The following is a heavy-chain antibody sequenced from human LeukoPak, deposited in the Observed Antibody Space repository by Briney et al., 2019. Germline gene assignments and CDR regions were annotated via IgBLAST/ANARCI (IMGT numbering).Heavy chain of an antibody. J-gene: IGHJ4*02. CDR3: AKRSDYGGNWNYFDN. D-gene: IGHD4-23*01. Sequence: GGSLRLSCAASGLTFSSYGMSWVRQAPGKGLEWVSATSASGVSTYYADSVRGRFTISRDNSKNTLYLQMNSLRAEDTAVYYCAKRSDYGGNWNYFDNWGQGTLVTVSS. CDR1: GLTFSSYG. V-gene: IGHV3-23*01. CDR2: TSASGVST.